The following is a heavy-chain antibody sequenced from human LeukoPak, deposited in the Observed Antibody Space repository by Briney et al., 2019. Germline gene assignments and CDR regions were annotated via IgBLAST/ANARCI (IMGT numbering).Heavy chain of an antibody. V-gene: IGHV1-69*13. J-gene: IGHJ6*02. CDR1: GGTFSSYV. CDR2: IIPIFGTA. CDR3: ARISLGAIWGYYYGMDV. Sequence: ASVKVSCKASGGTFSSYVISWVRQAPGKGLEWMGGIIPIFGTANYAQKFQGRVTITADESTSTAYMELSSLRSEDTAVFYCARISLGAIWGYYYGMDVWGQGTTVTVSS. D-gene: IGHD1-26*01.